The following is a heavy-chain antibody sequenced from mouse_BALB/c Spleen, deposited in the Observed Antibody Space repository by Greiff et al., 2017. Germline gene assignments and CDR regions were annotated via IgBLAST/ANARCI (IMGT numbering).Heavy chain of an antibody. CDR1: GYSFTSYW. CDR3: TKERDDYDTWFAY. J-gene: IGHJ3*01. V-gene: IGHV1-5*01. CDR2: IYPGNSDT. Sequence: VQLQQSGTVLARPGASVKMSCKASGYSFTSYWMHWVKQRPGQGLEWIGAIYPGNSDTSYNQKFKGKAKLTAVTSASTAYMELSSLTNEDSAVYYCTKERDDYDTWFAYWGQGTLVTVSA. D-gene: IGHD2-4*01.